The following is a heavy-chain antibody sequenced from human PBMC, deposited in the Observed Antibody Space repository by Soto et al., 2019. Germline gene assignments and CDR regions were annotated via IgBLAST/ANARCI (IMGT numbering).Heavy chain of an antibody. D-gene: IGHD3-3*02. J-gene: IGHJ6*02. CDR2: MNPNSGNT. Sequence: QVQLVQSGAEVKKPGASVKVSCKASGYTFTRYDINWVRQATGQGLEWMGWMNPNSGNTVYAQKFQGRVTMTRNTSISTAYIELSLLRSEDTAMYYCARERKMYGVDIWCQGTTVTVSS. V-gene: IGHV1-8*01. CDR1: GYTFTRYD. CDR3: ARERKMYGVDI.